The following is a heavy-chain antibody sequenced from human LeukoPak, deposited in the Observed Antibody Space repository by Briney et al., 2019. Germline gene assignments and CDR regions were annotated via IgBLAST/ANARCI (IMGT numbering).Heavy chain of an antibody. Sequence: SETLSLTCTVSGGSVSSGSYYWSWIRQPPGKGLEWIGYVSDSGSTNYNPSLKSRLTMSVDTFKNQFSLKLSSVTAADTAVYYCARTEFGELSPIDYWGQGTLVTVSS. CDR1: GGSVSSGSYY. CDR2: VSDSGST. D-gene: IGHD3-10*01. V-gene: IGHV4-61*01. J-gene: IGHJ4*02. CDR3: ARTEFGELSPIDY.